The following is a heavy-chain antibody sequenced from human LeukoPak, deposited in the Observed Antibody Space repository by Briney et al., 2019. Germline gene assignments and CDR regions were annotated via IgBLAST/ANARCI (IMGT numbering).Heavy chain of an antibody. CDR1: GGSMTGFF. V-gene: IGHV4-59*01. J-gene: IGHJ3*02. Sequence: PSETLSLTCSVSGGSMTGFFWSWIRQPPGKGLEWIGYIYYSGSTNYNPSLKSRVTISVDTSKNQFSLKLSSVTAADTAVYYCARGARVARGAFDIWGQGTMVTVSS. CDR3: ARGARVARGAFDI. CDR2: IYYSGST. D-gene: IGHD2-15*01.